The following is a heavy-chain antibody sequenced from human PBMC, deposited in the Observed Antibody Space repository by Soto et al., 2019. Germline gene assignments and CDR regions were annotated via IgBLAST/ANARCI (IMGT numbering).Heavy chain of an antibody. J-gene: IGHJ4*02. Sequence: SETLSLTCTVSGGSISSYYWSWIRQPPGKGLEWIGYIYYSGSTNYNPSLKSRVTISVDTSKNQFSLKLSSVTAADTAVYYCARDSSAGAYYFDYWGQGTLVTVPQ. V-gene: IGHV4-59*01. D-gene: IGHD6-19*01. CDR3: ARDSSAGAYYFDY. CDR2: IYYSGST. CDR1: GGSISSYY.